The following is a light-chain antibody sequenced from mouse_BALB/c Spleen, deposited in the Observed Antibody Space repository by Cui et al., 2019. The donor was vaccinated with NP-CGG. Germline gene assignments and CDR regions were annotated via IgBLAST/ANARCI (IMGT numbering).Light chain of an antibody. CDR2: GTN. J-gene: IGLJ1*01. Sequence: QAVVTQESALTTSPGETVTLTCRSNTGAVTTSNYANWVQEKPDHLSTGLIGGTNNRVPGVPARFSGSLIGDKAALTITGAQTEDEAIYFCALWYSNHWVFGGGTKLTVL. CDR3: ALWYSNHWV. CDR1: TGAVTTSNY. V-gene: IGLV1*01.